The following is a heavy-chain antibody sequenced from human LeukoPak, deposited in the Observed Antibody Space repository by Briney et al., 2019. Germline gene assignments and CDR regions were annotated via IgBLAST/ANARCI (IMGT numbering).Heavy chain of an antibody. D-gene: IGHD3-22*01. Sequence: SQTLSLTCTVSGGSISSGSYYWSWIRQPAGKGLEWIGRIYTSGSTNYNPSLKSRVTISVDTSKNQFSLKLSSVTAADTAVYYCARANYYDSSGSRLAFDYWGQGTLVTVSS. V-gene: IGHV4-61*02. CDR2: IYTSGST. CDR3: ARANYYDSSGSRLAFDY. J-gene: IGHJ4*02. CDR1: GGSISSGSYY.